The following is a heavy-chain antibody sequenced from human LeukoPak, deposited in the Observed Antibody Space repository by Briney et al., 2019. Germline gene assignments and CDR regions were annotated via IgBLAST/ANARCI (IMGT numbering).Heavy chain of an antibody. CDR1: GFTLSSYN. D-gene: IGHD6-13*01. CDR2: ISWRNIDI. Sequence: GGSLRLPCVASGFTLSSYNMKWVRQAPGKRLEWVSSISWRNIDIEYADSVKGRFTISRDNGKKSLYLQMNSLRVEDTAVYYCARVYSSTWYSGYLHMDVWGKGTTVTVSS. J-gene: IGHJ6*03. CDR3: ARVYSSTWYSGYLHMDV. V-gene: IGHV3-21*01.